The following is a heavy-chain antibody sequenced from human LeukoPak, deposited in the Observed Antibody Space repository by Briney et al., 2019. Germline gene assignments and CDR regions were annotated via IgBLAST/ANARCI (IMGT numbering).Heavy chain of an antibody. V-gene: IGHV3-21*01. D-gene: IGHD2-2*01. CDR2: ISSGGSYI. Sequence: GGSLRLSCAASGFTFSDYAMNWVRQAPGKGLEWVSSISSGGSYISCADSVKGRFTVSRDNAKDSLFLQMRSLRDEDTAVYYCARGPALYCTSSSCLDGVDWGQGTLVSVSS. CDR1: GFTFSDYA. CDR3: ARGPALYCTSSSCLDGVD. J-gene: IGHJ4*02.